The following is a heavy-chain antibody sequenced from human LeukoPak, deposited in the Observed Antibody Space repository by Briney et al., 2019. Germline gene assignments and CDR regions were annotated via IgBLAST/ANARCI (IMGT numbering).Heavy chain of an antibody. D-gene: IGHD3-10*01. CDR1: GFNFGDYA. J-gene: IGHJ5*01. V-gene: IGHV3-9*01. Sequence: GGSLRLSCAASGFNFGDYAMHWVRHVPGKGLEWVSSISWSSDNIGYADSVKGRFTVSRDNAKNSLYLQMSNLRVDDTALYYCAKAHGAGSYFYIFASWGQGTLVTVSS. CDR2: ISWSSDNI. CDR3: AKAHGAGSYFYIFAS.